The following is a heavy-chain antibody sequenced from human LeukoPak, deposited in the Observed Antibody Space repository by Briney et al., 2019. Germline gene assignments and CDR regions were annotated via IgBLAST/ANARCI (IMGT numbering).Heavy chain of an antibody. D-gene: IGHD6-13*01. V-gene: IGHV4-38-2*01. CDR1: GYSISSGYY. CDR3: ARKRIAAAGRGWFDP. J-gene: IGHJ5*02. CDR2: IYHSGST. Sequence: PSETLSLTCAVSGYSISSGYYWGWIRQPPGKGLEWIGSIYHSGSTYYNPSLKSRVTISVDTSKNQFSLKLSSVTAADTAVYYCARKRIAAAGRGWFDPWGQGTLVTVSS.